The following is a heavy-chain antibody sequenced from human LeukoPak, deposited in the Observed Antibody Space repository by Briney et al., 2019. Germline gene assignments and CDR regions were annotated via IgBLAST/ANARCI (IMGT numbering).Heavy chain of an antibody. D-gene: IGHD3-10*02. CDR2: INHSGST. CDR3: ARDVRRIFDY. J-gene: IGHJ4*02. Sequence: TSETLSLTCAVYGGSFSGYYWSWIRQPPGKGLEWIGEINHSGSTNYNPSLKSRVTISVDTSKNQFSLKLSSVTAADTAVYYCARDVRRIFDYWGQGTLVTVSS. CDR1: GGSFSGYY. V-gene: IGHV4-34*01.